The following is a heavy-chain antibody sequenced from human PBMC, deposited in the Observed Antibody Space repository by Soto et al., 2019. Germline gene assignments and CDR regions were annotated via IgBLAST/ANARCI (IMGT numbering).Heavy chain of an antibody. V-gene: IGHV1-58*01. CDR3: AAYDSIDYYYGMDV. Sequence: GQRLEWIGWIVVGSGNTNYAQKFQERVTITRDMSTSTAYMELSSLRSEDTAVYYCAAYDSIDYYYGMDVWGQGTTVTVSS. J-gene: IGHJ6*02. D-gene: IGHD3-9*01. CDR2: IVVGSGNT.